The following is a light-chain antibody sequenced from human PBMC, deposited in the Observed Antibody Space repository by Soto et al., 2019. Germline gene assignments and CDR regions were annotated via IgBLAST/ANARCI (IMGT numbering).Light chain of an antibody. V-gene: IGKV3-20*01. J-gene: IGKJ2*01. CDR2: GAS. Sequence: IVLTQSPGTLSLSPGERATLSCRASQSVTSSSLVWYQQKPGQVPRLLIYGASNRATGIPDRFSGSGSGTDCILTISRLEHEDFGVYYCEQYGSSPLTFGQGTKLEIK. CDR3: EQYGSSPLT. CDR1: QSVTSSS.